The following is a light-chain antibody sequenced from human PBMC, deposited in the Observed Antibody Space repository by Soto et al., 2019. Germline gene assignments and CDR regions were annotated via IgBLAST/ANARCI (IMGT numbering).Light chain of an antibody. J-gene: IGKJ4*01. CDR2: AAS. CDR1: QGISSF. CDR3: QQYNSYSLN. Sequence: IQLTQTPSSLSASVGDRVTITCRASQGISSFLAWYQQKPGKAPKLLIYAASSLQSGVPSRFSGSGFGTDFTLTITSLQPEDFETYYCQQYNSYSLNFGGGTKVDI. V-gene: IGKV1-9*01.